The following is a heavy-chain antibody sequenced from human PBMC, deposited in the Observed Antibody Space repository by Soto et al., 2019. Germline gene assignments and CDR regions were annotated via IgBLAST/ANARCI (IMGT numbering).Heavy chain of an antibody. Sequence: PGGSLRLSCAASGFPFSSYWMHWVRQAPGKGLVWVSRINSDGSSTSYADSVKGRFTISRDNAKNTLYLQMNSLRAEDTAVYYCARKHGNYYYMDVWGKGTTVTVSS. CDR1: GFPFSSYW. V-gene: IGHV3-74*01. J-gene: IGHJ6*03. CDR2: INSDGSST. CDR3: ARKHGNYYYMDV. D-gene: IGHD1-26*01.